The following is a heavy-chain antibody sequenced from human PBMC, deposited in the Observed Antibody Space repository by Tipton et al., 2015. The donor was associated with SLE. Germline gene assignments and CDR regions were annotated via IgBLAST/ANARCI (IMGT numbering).Heavy chain of an antibody. CDR1: GGSLSSFY. Sequence: TLSLTCTVSGGSLSSFYWTWIRQPPGKGLEWIGYIYYNGNTNYNSSLESRVTMSIDTSRNQFSLNLTSVTAADTAVYYCARDWEGRWELHLGIWVYWGQGTLVTVSS. CDR2: IYYNGNT. CDR3: ARDWEGRWELHLGIWVY. J-gene: IGHJ4*02. D-gene: IGHD1-26*01. V-gene: IGHV4-59*01.